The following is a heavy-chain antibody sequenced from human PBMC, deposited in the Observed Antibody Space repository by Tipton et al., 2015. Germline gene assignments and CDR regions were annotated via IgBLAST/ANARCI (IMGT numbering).Heavy chain of an antibody. V-gene: IGHV3-53*01. CDR3: VRENSGWRHWDFDL. Sequence: SLRLSCAASGFSVRSNDMNWVRQAPGQGLEWVSFISTEGTTIYADSVKGRFTISRDTSKNTLYLQMHNLGVEDTAVYYCVRENSGWRHWDFDLWGRGTLVTVSS. D-gene: IGHD5-12*01. CDR2: ISTEGTT. J-gene: IGHJ2*01. CDR1: GFSVRSND.